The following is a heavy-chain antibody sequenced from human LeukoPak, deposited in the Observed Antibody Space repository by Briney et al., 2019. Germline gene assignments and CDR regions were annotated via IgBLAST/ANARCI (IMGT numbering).Heavy chain of an antibody. V-gene: IGHV4-59*01. J-gene: IGHJ4*02. CDR3: ARDKKGTSCYDY. D-gene: IGHD2-2*01. CDR2: IYYSGST. Sequence: PSETLPLTCTVSGGSISSYCWSWIRQSPGKGLEWIGFIYYSGSTTYNPSLKSRVTISVDTSKNQFSLKLSSVTAGDTAVYYCARDKKGTSCYDYWGQGTLVTVSS. CDR1: GGSISSYC.